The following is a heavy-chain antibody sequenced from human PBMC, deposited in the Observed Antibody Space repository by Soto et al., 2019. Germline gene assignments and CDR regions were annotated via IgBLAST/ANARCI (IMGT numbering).Heavy chain of an antibody. J-gene: IGHJ4*02. V-gene: IGHV3-21*04. D-gene: IGHD3-9*01. CDR3: AKVTGYYMEH. CDR2: ISSSSTYI. Sequence: EVQVVESGGGLVKPGGSLRLSCAASGFTFSSHSMNWVRKAPGKGLEWVSTISSSSTYIYYADSVTGRFTISRDNAKNSLYLQMKGLRAEDPALYYCAKVTGYYMEHWGQGTRVTVSS. CDR1: GFTFSSHS.